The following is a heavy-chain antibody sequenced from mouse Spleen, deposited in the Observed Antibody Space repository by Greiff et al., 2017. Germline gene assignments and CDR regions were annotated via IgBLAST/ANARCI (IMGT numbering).Heavy chain of an antibody. Sequence: VQLQQPGAELVKPGASVKLSCKASGYTFTSYWMQWVKQRPGQGLEWIGEIDPSDSYTNYNQKFKGKATLTVDTSSSTAYMQLSSLTSEDSAVYYCASRWLLRDYYAMDYWGQGTSVTVSS. CDR3: ASRWLLRDYYAMDY. D-gene: IGHD2-3*01. CDR2: IDPSDSYT. V-gene: IGHV1-50*01. J-gene: IGHJ4*01. CDR1: GYTFTSYW.